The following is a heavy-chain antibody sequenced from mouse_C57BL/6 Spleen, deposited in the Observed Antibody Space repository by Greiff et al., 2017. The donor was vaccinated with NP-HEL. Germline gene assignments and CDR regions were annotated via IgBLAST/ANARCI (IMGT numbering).Heavy chain of an antibody. D-gene: IGHD2-3*01. V-gene: IGHV1-69*01. Sequence: VQLQQSGAELVMPGASVKLSCKASGYTFTSYWMHWVKQRPGQGLEWIGEIDPSDSYTNYNQKFKGKSTLTVDKSSSTAYMQLSSLTSEDSAVYYCARYDGYYVGYFDYWGQGTTLTVSS. J-gene: IGHJ2*01. CDR2: IDPSDSYT. CDR1: GYTFTSYW. CDR3: ARYDGYYVGYFDY.